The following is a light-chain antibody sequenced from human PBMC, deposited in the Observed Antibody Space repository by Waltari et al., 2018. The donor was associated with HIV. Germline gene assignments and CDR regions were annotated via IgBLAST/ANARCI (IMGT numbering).Light chain of an antibody. J-gene: IGLJ1*01. Sequence: QSALPQPASVSGSPGQSITISCTGTSSDGGSYNLVSWYQQYPGKAPQLMIYEVSKRPSGVPNRFSGSKSGNTASLTSSGLQAEDDADYYCCSYAATSTFVFGTGTKVTVL. V-gene: IGLV2-23*02. CDR2: EVS. CDR1: SSDGGSYNL. CDR3: CSYAATSTFV.